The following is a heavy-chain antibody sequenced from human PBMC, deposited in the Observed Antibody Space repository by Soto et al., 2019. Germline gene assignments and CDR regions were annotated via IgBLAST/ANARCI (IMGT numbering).Heavy chain of an antibody. CDR1: GFTVSSNY. V-gene: IGHV3-66*01. CDR3: ARVSEDFDWFFDY. CDR2: IYSGGST. Sequence: GGSLRLSCAASGFTVSSNYMSWVRQAPGKGLEWVSVIYSGGSTYYADSVKGRFTISRDNSKNTLYLQMNSLRAEDTAVYYCARVSEDFDWFFDYWGQGTLVTVSS. D-gene: IGHD3-9*01. J-gene: IGHJ4*02.